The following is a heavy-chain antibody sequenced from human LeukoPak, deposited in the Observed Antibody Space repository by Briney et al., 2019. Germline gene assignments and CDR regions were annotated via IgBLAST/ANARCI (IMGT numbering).Heavy chain of an antibody. J-gene: IGHJ6*03. V-gene: IGHV3-21*01. CDR2: ITSSGTYI. D-gene: IGHD1-26*01. Sequence: PGGSLRLSCAASGFIFSNYNMNWVRQAPGKAMEWVSSITSSGTYIFYADSVKGRFTISRDNAKNSLYLQMDSLGPEDTAVYYCARDPYSGSYGNDYYYYMDVWGKGTTVTISS. CDR3: ARDPYSGSYGNDYYYYMDV. CDR1: GFIFSNYN.